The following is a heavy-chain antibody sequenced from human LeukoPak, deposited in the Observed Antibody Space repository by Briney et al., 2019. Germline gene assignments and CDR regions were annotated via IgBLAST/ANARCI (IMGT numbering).Heavy chain of an antibody. V-gene: IGHV1-2*02. CDR3: ATMSSGWQNWFDP. CDR2: INPNSGGT. J-gene: IGHJ5*02. Sequence: GASVKVSCKASGYTFTGYYMHWVRQAPGQGLEWMGWINPNSGGTNYAQKFQGRVTMTRDTSINTAYMELSRLRSDDTAVYYCATMSSGWQNWFDPWGQGTLVTVSS. D-gene: IGHD6-19*01. CDR1: GYTFTGYY.